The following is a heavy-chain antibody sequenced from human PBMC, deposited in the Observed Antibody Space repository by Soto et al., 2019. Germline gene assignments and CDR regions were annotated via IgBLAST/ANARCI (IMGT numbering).Heavy chain of an antibody. CDR1: GFTFSSYG. V-gene: IGHV3-30*03. CDR2: ISYDGRNK. D-gene: IGHD3-10*01. J-gene: IGHJ6*02. Sequence: GGSLRLSCAASGFTFSSYGMHWVRQAPGKGLEWVAVISYDGRNKYYADYVKGRFTIYRDNSKNTLYLKMNSLRAADTAVYYCARLILWFGETTGMDVWGQGNPVTVYS. CDR3: ARLILWFGETTGMDV.